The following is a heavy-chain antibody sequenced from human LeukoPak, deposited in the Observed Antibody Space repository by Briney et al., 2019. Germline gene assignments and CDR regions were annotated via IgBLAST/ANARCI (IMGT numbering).Heavy chain of an antibody. J-gene: IGHJ6*02. D-gene: IGHD4-17*01. CDR1: GYIFTSYG. Sequence: ASVTVSFKASGYIFTSYGINWVRQAPGQGPEWMGWISANNGNTNYAQKLQGRVTMTTDTFTSTAYMELRSLRSDDTAVYYCARDGATVTTPYYYYGMDVWGQGTTVTVSS. CDR2: ISANNGNT. V-gene: IGHV1-18*04. CDR3: ARDGATVTTPYYYYGMDV.